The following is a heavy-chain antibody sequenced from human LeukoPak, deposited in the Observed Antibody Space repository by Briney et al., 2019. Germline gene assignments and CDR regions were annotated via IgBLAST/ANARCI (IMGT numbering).Heavy chain of an antibody. V-gene: IGHV3-7*03. CDR2: IKQDGRGK. Sequence: GGSLRLSCATSGFAFSTYWMTWVRQAPGKGLEWVANIKQDGRGKYYVDSVKGRFTISRGNSKNTLYLQMNSLRAEDTAVYYCAKNYVTPLDYWGQGTLVTASS. J-gene: IGHJ4*02. CDR1: GFAFSTYW. CDR3: AKNYVTPLDY. D-gene: IGHD1-7*01.